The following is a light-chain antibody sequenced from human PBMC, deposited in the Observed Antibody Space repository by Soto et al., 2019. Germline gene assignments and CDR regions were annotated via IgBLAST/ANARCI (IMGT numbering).Light chain of an antibody. V-gene: IGLV1-40*01. Sequence: QSVLTQPPSVSGAPGQRVTISRSGSSSNIGAGYDVQWYQQLPGTAPKLLIYGNTNRPSGVPDRFSGSKSGTSASLAITGLQAEDEADYYCQSYDSSLSGWVFGGGTKLTVL. CDR2: GNT. J-gene: IGLJ3*02. CDR3: QSYDSSLSGWV. CDR1: SSNIGAGYD.